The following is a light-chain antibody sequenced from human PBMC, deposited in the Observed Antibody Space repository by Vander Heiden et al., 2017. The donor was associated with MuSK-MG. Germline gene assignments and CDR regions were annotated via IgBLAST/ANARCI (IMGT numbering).Light chain of an antibody. V-gene: IGKV1-5*01. CDR3: QQDNSYST. J-gene: IGKJ1*01. CDR1: QSISSW. CDR2: DAS. Sequence: MTQSPSTLSASVGDRVTITCRASQSISSWLAWYQQKPGKAPKLLIYDASRLESGVPSRFSGSGSGTEFTLTISSRQPDDFATYYFQQDNSYSTFGQGTKVEIK.